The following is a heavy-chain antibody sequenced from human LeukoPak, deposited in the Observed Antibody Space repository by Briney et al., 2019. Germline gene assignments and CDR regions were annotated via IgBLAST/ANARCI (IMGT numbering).Heavy chain of an antibody. CDR2: INSDGSST. Sequence: PGGSLRLPCAASGFTFSSYWMHWVRQAPGKGLVWVSRINSDGSSTSYADSVKGRFTIPRDNAKNTLYLQMNSLRAEDTAVYYCARSTYYDILTGYYFDYWGQGTPVTVSS. J-gene: IGHJ4*02. CDR3: ARSTYYDILTGYYFDY. CDR1: GFTFSSYW. D-gene: IGHD3-9*01. V-gene: IGHV3-74*01.